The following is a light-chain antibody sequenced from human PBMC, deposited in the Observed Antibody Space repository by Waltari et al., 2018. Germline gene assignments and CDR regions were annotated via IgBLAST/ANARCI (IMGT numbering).Light chain of an antibody. Sequence: EIVLTQSPGTLSLSPGERATLSCRASQSVSSSYLAWYQQKPGRAPRLLIYGASSRATGIPDRFSGSGSGTDFTLTISRLEPEDFAVYYCQQYGSLPRTFGQGTRLEIK. V-gene: IGKV3-20*01. CDR1: QSVSSSY. J-gene: IGKJ5*01. CDR3: QQYGSLPRT. CDR2: GAS.